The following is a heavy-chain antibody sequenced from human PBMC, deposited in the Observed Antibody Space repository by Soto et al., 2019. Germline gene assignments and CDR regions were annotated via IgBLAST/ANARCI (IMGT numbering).Heavy chain of an antibody. J-gene: IGHJ4*02. V-gene: IGHV3-53*01. D-gene: IGHD5-12*01. Sequence: EVQLVESGGGLIQPGGSLRLSCAVSGFTLSSNYMSWVRQAPGKGLEWVSVIYSTGNTDYANSVKGRFTVSRDISKSTLYLQMNSLRAEDTAVYYCATTGYSLNWDDYWGQGTLVTVSS. CDR1: GFTLSSNY. CDR3: ATTGYSLNWDDY. CDR2: IYSTGNT.